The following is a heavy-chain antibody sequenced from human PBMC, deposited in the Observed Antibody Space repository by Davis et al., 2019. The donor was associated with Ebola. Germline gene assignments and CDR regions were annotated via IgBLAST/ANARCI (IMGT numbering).Heavy chain of an antibody. V-gene: IGHV3-30*03. Sequence: GGSLRLSCAASGFTFSSYGMHWVRQAPGKGLEWVAVISYDGSNKYYADSVKGRFTISRDNSKNTLYLQMNSLRAEDMAVYYCARGGSAAAAYYYGMDVWGQGTTVTVSS. D-gene: IGHD6-13*01. CDR1: GFTFSSYG. J-gene: IGHJ6*02. CDR3: ARGGSAAAAYYYGMDV. CDR2: ISYDGSNK.